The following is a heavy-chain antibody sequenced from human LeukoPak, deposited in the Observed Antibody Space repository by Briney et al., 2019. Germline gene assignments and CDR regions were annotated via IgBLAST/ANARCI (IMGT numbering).Heavy chain of an antibody. Sequence: GGSLTLSCEASGFTLSKYALSWVRQAPGKGRDGVAGISGSGGSTYYAHSVKGRFTIPRDNSKNTLYLQMNSLRAEDTAVHYCAKGIAGSRTPFVHWGEGTLVTVSS. CDR1: GFTLSKYA. CDR3: AKGIAGSRTPFVH. V-gene: IGHV3-23*01. J-gene: IGHJ4*02. CDR2: ISGSGGST. D-gene: IGHD1-14*01.